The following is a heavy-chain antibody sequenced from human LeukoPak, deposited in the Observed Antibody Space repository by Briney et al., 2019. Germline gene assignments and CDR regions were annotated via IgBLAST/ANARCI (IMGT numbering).Heavy chain of an antibody. CDR3: ARGNPGNWFDP. V-gene: IGHV3-13*01. CDR1: GFTFSSYD. J-gene: IGHJ5*02. CDR2: IGTAGDT. Sequence: GGSLRLSCAASGFTFSSYDKHWVRQATGKGLEWVSAIGTAGDTYYPGSVKGRFTISRENAKNSLYLQMNSLRAGDTAVYYCARGNPGNWFDPWGQGTLVTVSS.